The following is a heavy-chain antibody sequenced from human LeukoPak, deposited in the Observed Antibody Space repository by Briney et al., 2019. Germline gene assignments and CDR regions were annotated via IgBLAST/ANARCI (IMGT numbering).Heavy chain of an antibody. CDR3: AKGVGGSYQGGWFDP. J-gene: IGHJ5*02. D-gene: IGHD1-26*01. Sequence: HPGGSLRLSCAASGFTFSSYAMSWVRQAPGKGLEWVSAISGSGGSTYYADSVKGRFTISRDNSKNTLYLQMNSLRAEDTAVYYCAKGVGGSYQGGWFDPWGQGTLVTVSS. CDR1: GFTFSSYA. V-gene: IGHV3-23*01. CDR2: ISGSGGST.